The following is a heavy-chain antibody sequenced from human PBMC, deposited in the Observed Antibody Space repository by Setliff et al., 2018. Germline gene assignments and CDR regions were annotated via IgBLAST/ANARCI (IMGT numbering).Heavy chain of an antibody. CDR1: GFTFSSYW. CDR3: ARLALTGYDSSGYYYMDV. D-gene: IGHD3-22*01. Sequence: GGSLRLSCAASGFTFSSYWMSWVRQAPGKGLERLANINEDGSHKWYVDSVKGRFTISRDNANHSLYLQMNSLRAEDTAVYYCARLALTGYDSSGYYYMDVWGKGTTVTVSS. J-gene: IGHJ6*03. CDR2: INEDGSHK. V-gene: IGHV3-7*01.